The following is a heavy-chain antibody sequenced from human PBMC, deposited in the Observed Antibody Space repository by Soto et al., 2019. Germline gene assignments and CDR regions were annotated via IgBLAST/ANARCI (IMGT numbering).Heavy chain of an antibody. J-gene: IGHJ4*02. V-gene: IGHV4-59*01. Sequence: PETLSLTCTVSGGSISSYYWSWIRQPPGKGLEWIGYIYYSGSTNYNPSLKSRVTISVDTSKNQFSLKLSSVTAADTAVYSCARGGGELEHPPIFDYWGQGTLVTVS. CDR1: GGSISSYY. CDR2: IYYSGST. D-gene: IGHD1-1*01. CDR3: ARGGGELEHPPIFDY.